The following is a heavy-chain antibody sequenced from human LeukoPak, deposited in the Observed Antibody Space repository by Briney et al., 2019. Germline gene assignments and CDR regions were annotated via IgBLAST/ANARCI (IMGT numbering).Heavy chain of an antibody. CDR3: ARAGFKERVPTSASRDY. CDR1: GYTFTGYY. CDR2: INPNSGGT. J-gene: IGHJ4*02. D-gene: IGHD4/OR15-4a*01. V-gene: IGHV1-2*02. Sequence: GASVKVSCKASGYTFTGYYMHWGRQAPGQGLEWMGGINPNSGGTNYAQEVQGRVSMTRDTSNSTAYMELSRLRSDDTAVYYCARAGFKERVPTSASRDYWGQGNLVTVSS.